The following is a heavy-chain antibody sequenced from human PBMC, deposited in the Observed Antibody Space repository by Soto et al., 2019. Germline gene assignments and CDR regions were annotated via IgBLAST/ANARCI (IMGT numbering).Heavy chain of an antibody. CDR1: GGSISSYY. Sequence: SETLSLTCTVSGGSISSYYWTWIRQPPGKGLEWVGYIYYGGSTNYNPSLKSRATISVDTSKNQFSLKLSSVTAADTAVYYCARHGEVKNYGWGSYYYYVMDFGGKGTTVTVSS. V-gene: IGHV4-59*08. J-gene: IGHJ6*04. CDR3: ARHGEVKNYGWGSYYYYVMDF. D-gene: IGHD3-10*01. CDR2: IYYGGST.